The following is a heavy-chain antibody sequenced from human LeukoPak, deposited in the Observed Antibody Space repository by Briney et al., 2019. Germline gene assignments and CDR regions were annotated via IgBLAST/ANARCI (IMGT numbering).Heavy chain of an antibody. CDR2: ISSSSSYI. V-gene: IGHV3-21*01. CDR3: ARDRFSNYAFDY. CDR1: GFTFSSYS. Sequence: GGSLRLSCAASGFTFSSYSMNWVRQAPGKGLEWVSSISSSSSYIYYADSVKGRFTISRDNAKNSLYLQMNSLRAEDTAVYYCARDRFSNYAFDYWGQGTLVTVSS. D-gene: IGHD4-11*01. J-gene: IGHJ4*02.